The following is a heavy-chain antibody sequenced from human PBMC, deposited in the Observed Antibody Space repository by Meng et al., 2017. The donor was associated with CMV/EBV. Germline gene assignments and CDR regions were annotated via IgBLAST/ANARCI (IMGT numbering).Heavy chain of an antibody. V-gene: IGHV1-18*01. J-gene: IGHJ4*02. CDR2: ISAYNGNT. CDR1: GYTFTSYG. CDR3: ARDLGNPPDY. D-gene: IGHD7-27*01. Sequence: VSCKASGYTFTSYGLRWVRQAPGQGLEWMGWISAYNGNTNYAQKLQGRVTMTTDTSTSTAYMELRSLRSDDTAVYYCARDLGNPPDYWGQGTLVTVSS.